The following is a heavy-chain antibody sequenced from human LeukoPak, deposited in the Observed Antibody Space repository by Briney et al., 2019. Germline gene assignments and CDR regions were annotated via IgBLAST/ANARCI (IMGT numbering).Heavy chain of an antibody. Sequence: GGSLRLSCLGSGFTFRNYPMYWVRQAPGKGLEWMAVISYDGNTKYYADSVKGRFTLSRDNSKNTVYLQVDSLRSEDTAVYYCAKDAWWFGANYYYMDVWGKGTTVTISS. D-gene: IGHD3-10*01. J-gene: IGHJ6*03. CDR3: AKDAWWFGANYYYMDV. V-gene: IGHV3-30*04. CDR1: GFTFRNYP. CDR2: ISYDGNTK.